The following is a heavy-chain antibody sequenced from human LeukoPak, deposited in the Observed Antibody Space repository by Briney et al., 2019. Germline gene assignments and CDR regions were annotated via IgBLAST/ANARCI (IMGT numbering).Heavy chain of an antibody. CDR3: ARGDGYNSDYFDY. J-gene: IGHJ4*02. CDR2: IYYSGST. D-gene: IGHD5-24*01. Sequence: SETLSLTCTVSGGTISSYYWSWIRQPPGKGLEWIGYIYYSGSTNYNPSLKSRVTISVDTPKNQFSLKLSSVTAADTAVYYCARGDGYNSDYFDYWGQGTLVTVSS. V-gene: IGHV4-59*01. CDR1: GGTISSYY.